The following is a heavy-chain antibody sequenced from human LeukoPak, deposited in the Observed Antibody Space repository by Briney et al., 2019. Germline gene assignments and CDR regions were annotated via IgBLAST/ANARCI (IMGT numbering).Heavy chain of an antibody. V-gene: IGHV5-51*01. CDR3: ARFWSGPFDH. CDR2: FYPGDSDT. CDR1: GYTFSSYW. J-gene: IGHJ4*02. D-gene: IGHD3-3*01. Sequence: GESLKISCKGSGYTFSSYWIGWVRQMPGKGLEWMGIFYPGDSDTRYSPSFQGQVTFSADKSIDTAYLQWSSLKASDTAIYYCARFWSGPFDHWGQGTLVTVSS.